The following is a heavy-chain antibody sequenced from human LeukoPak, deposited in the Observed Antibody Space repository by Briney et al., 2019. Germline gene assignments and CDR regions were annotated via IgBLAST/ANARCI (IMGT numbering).Heavy chain of an antibody. J-gene: IGHJ6*02. V-gene: IGHV3-11*01. CDR2: ISSSGSTI. CDR1: GFTFSDYY. Sequence: GGSLRLSCAASGFTFSDYYMSWIRQAPGKGLEWVSYISSSGSTIYYADSVKGRFTISRDNAKNSLYLQMNSLRAEDTAVYYCARDGNPTTDYYYGMDVWGQGTTVTVFS. D-gene: IGHD4-17*01. CDR3: ARDGNPTTDYYYGMDV.